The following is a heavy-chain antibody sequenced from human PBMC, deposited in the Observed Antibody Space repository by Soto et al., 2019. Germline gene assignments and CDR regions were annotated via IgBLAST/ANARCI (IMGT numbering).Heavy chain of an antibody. J-gene: IGHJ6*02. CDR3: ARHWPESIRYLGYGMDV. Sequence: QLQLQESGPGLVKPSETLSLTCTVSGGSISSSSYYWGWIRQPPGKGLEWIGSIYYSGSTYYNPSLKSRVTISVDTSKNQFSLKLSSVTAADTAVYYCARHWPESIRYLGYGMDVWGQGTTVTVSS. D-gene: IGHD3-9*01. CDR2: IYYSGST. CDR1: GGSISSSSYY. V-gene: IGHV4-39*01.